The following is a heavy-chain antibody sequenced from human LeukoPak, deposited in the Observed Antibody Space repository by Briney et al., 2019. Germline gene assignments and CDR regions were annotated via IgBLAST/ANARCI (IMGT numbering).Heavy chain of an antibody. Sequence: SETLSLTCTVSGGSISSYYWSWIRQPAGKGLEWIGRIYTSGSTNYNPSLKSRVTMSVDTSKNQFSLKLSSVTAADTAVYYCARDYSGNYDFWSGPNWFDPWGQGTPVTVSS. J-gene: IGHJ5*02. CDR1: GGSISSYY. V-gene: IGHV4-4*07. CDR2: IYTSGST. CDR3: ARDYSGNYDFWSGPNWFDP. D-gene: IGHD3-3*01.